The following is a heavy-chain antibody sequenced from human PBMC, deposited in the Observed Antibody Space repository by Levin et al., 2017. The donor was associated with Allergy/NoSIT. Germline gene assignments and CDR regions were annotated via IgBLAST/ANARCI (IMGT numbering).Heavy chain of an antibody. D-gene: IGHD4-17*01. CDR3: AIARDYSGDAFDI. V-gene: IGHV1-2*02. CDR1: GYTFTGYY. J-gene: IGHJ3*02. CDR2: INPNSGGT. Sequence: ASVKVSCKASGYTFTGYYMHWVRQAPGQGLEWMGWINPNSGGTNYAQKFQGRVTMTRDTSISTAYMELSRLRSDDTAVYYCAIARDYSGDAFDIWGQGTMVTVSS.